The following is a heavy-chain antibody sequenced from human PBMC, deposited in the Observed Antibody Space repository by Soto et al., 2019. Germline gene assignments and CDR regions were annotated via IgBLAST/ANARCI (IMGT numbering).Heavy chain of an antibody. Sequence: EVQLLESGGGLVQTGGSLRLSCAASGFTFSTYAMSWVRQAPGKGLEWVSTISGSADATFYADSVKGRFAIFRDNSRTMVYLQMNSLRAEDTAVYYCAKGGDGYCSTSSCLFHFDYWGPGTLATVSP. CDR3: AKGGDGYCSTSSCLFHFDY. CDR2: ISGSADAT. V-gene: IGHV3-23*01. D-gene: IGHD2-2*01. J-gene: IGHJ4*02. CDR1: GFTFSTYA.